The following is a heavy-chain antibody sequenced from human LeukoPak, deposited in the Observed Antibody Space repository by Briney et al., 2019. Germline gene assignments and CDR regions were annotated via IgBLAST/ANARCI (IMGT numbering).Heavy chain of an antibody. CDR2: ISGSGGST. V-gene: IGHV3-23*01. Sequence: GGSLRLSCAASGFTFSSYAMSRVRQAPGKGLEWVSAISGSGGSTYYADSVKGRFTISRDNSKNTLYLQMNSLRAEDTAVYYCAKAARSDGSYSFLRLDYWGQGTLVTVSS. CDR3: AKAARSDGSYSFLRLDY. CDR1: GFTFSSYA. J-gene: IGHJ4*02. D-gene: IGHD1-26*01.